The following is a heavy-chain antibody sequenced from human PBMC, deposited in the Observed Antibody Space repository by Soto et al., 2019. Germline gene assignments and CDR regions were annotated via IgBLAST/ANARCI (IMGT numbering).Heavy chain of an antibody. V-gene: IGHV1-2*04. CDR2: INPNSGGT. CDR3: AREWGSSASSWFDP. J-gene: IGHJ5*02. CDR1: GYTFTGYY. D-gene: IGHD3-16*01. Sequence: QVQLVQSGAEVKKPGASVKVSCKASGYTFTGYYMHWVRQAPGQGLEWMGWINPNSGGTNYAQKFQGWVTMTRDTSISTAYMELSRLRSDGTAVYYCAREWGSSASSWFDPWGQGTLVTVSS.